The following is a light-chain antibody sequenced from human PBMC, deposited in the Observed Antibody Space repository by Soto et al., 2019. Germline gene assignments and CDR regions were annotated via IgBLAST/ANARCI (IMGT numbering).Light chain of an antibody. J-gene: IGKJ1*01. CDR3: QQYDRSLRT. CDR2: GAS. V-gene: IGKV3-20*01. CDR1: QTVRSSY. Sequence: EIVLTQSPATLSLSPGKRATLTCRASQTVRSSYLAWYQQKPGQPPRLLIYGASIRATGIPDRFSGSGSGTDFNLTLSRLEPEDFAVYFCQQYDRSLRTFGQGTKVEIK.